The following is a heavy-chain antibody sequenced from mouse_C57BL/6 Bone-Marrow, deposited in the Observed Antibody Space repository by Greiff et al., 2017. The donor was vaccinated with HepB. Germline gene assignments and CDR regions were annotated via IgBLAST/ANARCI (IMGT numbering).Heavy chain of an antibody. CDR2: IRLKSDNYAT. J-gene: IGHJ3*01. V-gene: IGHV6-3*01. Sequence: EVKLEESGGGLVQPGGSMKLSCVASGFTFSNYWMNWVRQSPEKGLEWVAQIRLKSDNYATHYAESVKGRFTISRDDSKSSVYLQMNNLRAEDTGIYYCTGGSQGKAYWGQGTLVTVSA. CDR1: GFTFSNYW. CDR3: TGGSQGKAY.